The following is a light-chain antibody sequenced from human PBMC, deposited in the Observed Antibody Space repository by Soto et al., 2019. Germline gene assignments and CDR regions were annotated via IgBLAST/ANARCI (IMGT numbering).Light chain of an antibody. V-gene: IGKV1-5*03. Sequence: DIQMTQSPSTLSGSVGDRVTITCRASQTISSWLAWYQQKPGKAPKLLIYKASTLKSGVPSRFSGSESGTEFTLTISSLQPDDFATYYCQHYNSYSEAFGPGTKVELK. CDR3: QHYNSYSEA. J-gene: IGKJ1*01. CDR1: QTISSW. CDR2: KAS.